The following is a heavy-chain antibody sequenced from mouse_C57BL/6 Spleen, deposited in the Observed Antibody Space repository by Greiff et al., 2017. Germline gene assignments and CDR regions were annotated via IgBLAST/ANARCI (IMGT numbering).Heavy chain of an antibody. CDR2: IYPGSGNT. D-gene: IGHD1-1*01. CDR3: ARGGTTVVESYYFDD. CDR1: GYTFTDYY. V-gene: IGHV1-76*01. Sequence: VQLQQSGAELVRPGASVKLSCKASGYTFTDYYINWVKQRPGQGLEWIARIYPGSGNTYYNEKFKGKATLTAEKSSSTAYMQLSSLTSEDSAVYFCARGGTTVVESYYFDDWGQGTTLTVSS. J-gene: IGHJ2*01.